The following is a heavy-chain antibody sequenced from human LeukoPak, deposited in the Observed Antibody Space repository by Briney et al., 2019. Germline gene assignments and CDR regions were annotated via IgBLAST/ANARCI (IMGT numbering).Heavy chain of an antibody. CDR1: GFTFSSYW. V-gene: IGHV3-74*01. Sequence: GGSLRLSCAASGFTFSSYWMHWVRQAPGKGLVWVSRINSDGSSTSYADSVKGRFTISRDNAKNTLYLQMNSLRAEDTAVYYCAKVSGYSGYDHLKDFDYWGQGTLVTVSS. J-gene: IGHJ4*02. D-gene: IGHD5-12*01. CDR2: INSDGSST. CDR3: AKVSGYSGYDHLKDFDY.